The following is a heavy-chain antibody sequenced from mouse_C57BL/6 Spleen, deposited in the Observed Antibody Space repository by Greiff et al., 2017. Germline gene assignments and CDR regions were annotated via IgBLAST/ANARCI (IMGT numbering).Heavy chain of an antibody. Sequence: VQGVESGAELVRPGASVKLSCKASGYTFTDYYINWVKQRPGQGLEWIARIYPGSGNTYYNEKFKGKATLTAEKSSSTAYMQLSSLTSEDSAVYFCARRLITTVVARYYFDYWGQGTTLTVSS. CDR2: IYPGSGNT. J-gene: IGHJ2*01. CDR3: ARRLITTVVARYYFDY. CDR1: GYTFTDYY. V-gene: IGHV1-76*01. D-gene: IGHD1-1*01.